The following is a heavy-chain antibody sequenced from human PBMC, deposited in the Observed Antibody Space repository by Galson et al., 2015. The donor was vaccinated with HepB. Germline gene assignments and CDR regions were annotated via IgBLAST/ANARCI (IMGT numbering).Heavy chain of an antibody. Sequence: SVKVSCKASGDTVSNYAINWVRQAPGRGLEWLGWINAKTGKATYAQGFTGRFVFSLDTSVRTAYLEINNLEADDSALYYCAKEMIFYEVSGYFNYYGMDVWGQGTTVTVSS. CDR3: AKEMIFYEVSGYFNYYGMDV. CDR1: GDTVSNYA. J-gene: IGHJ6*02. D-gene: IGHD3-22*01. V-gene: IGHV7-4-1*02. CDR2: INAKTGKA.